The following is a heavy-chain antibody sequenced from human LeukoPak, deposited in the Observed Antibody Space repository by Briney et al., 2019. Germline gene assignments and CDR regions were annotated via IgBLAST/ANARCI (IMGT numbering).Heavy chain of an antibody. J-gene: IGHJ3*02. CDR3: ARDGLGTDMVPKPSDAFDI. D-gene: IGHD4/OR15-4a*01. V-gene: IGHV3-30-3*01. Sequence: AGGSLRLSCAASGFTFSSYAMHWVRQAPGKGLEWVAVISYDGSNKYYADSVKGRFTISRDSSKNALYLQMNSLRAEDTAVYYCARDGLGTDMVPKPSDAFDIWGQGTMVTVSS. CDR1: GFTFSSYA. CDR2: ISYDGSNK.